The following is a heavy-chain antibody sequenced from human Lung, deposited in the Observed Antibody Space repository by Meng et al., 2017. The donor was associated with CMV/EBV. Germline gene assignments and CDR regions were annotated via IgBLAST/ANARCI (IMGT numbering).Heavy chain of an antibody. Sequence: GGPLRPXXAASGFTFSSYSMSWVRQAPGKGLEWVSSITNGKNYIYYADSVKGRFTISRDNAKNSLYLQMNSLRAEDTAVYYCARDWGLRPADIDYWGQGTLVTVSS. CDR1: GFTFSSYS. J-gene: IGHJ4*02. CDR2: ITNGKNYI. V-gene: IGHV3-21*01. D-gene: IGHD2-21*02. CDR3: ARDWGLRPADIDY.